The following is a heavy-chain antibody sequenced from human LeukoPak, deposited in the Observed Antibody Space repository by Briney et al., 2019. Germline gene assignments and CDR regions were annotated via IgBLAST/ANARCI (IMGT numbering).Heavy chain of an antibody. CDR2: ISGSGGST. D-gene: IGHD1-26*01. V-gene: IGHV3-23*01. J-gene: IGHJ4*02. CDR3: AKDLSGSEYFLVDY. Sequence: GGSLRLSCAASGFTFSSYAMSWVRQAPGKGLEWVSAISGSGGSTYYADSVKGRFTISRDNSKNTLYLQMNSLRAEDTAVYYCAKDLSGSEYFLVDYWGQGTLVTVSS. CDR1: GFTFSSYA.